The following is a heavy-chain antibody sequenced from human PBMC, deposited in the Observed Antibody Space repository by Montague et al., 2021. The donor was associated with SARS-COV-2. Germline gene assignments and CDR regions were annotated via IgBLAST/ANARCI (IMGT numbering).Heavy chain of an antibody. V-gene: IGHV3-53*01. CDR1: GFTVSSNY. CDR3: ARDRGGNYYFDY. Sequence: SLRLSCAASGFTVSSNYMSWVRQAPGKGLEWVSVIYSGGSTYYADSVKGRFTISGDNSKNTLYLQMNSLRAEDTAVYYCARDRGGNYYFDYWGQGTLVTVSS. D-gene: IGHD1-7*01. J-gene: IGHJ4*02. CDR2: IYSGGST.